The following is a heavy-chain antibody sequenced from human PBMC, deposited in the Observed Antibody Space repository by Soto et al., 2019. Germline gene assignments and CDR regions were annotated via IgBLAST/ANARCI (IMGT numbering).Heavy chain of an antibody. CDR1: GYTFTGYY. J-gene: IGHJ2*01. V-gene: IGHV1-2*04. CDR2: INPNSGGT. CDR3: ARDRHPPSGYDGYWYFDL. Sequence: GASVKVSCKASGYTFTGYYMHWVRQAPGQGLEWMGWINPNSGGTNYAQKFQGWVTMTRDTPISTAYMELSRLRSDDTAVYYCARDRHPPSGYDGYWYFDLWGRGTLVTVSS. D-gene: IGHD5-12*01.